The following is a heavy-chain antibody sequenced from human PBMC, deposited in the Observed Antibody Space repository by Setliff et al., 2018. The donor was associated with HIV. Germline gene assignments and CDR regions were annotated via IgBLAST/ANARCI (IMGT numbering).Heavy chain of an antibody. Sequence: SVKVSCKASGGTISNSGISWVRLAPGQGLEWMGGFLPMLGISNYAQKFQGRVTITADESTSTVYMELSSLRSEDTAVYYCARVVITFGDIIVTPGAFDIWGPGTKVTVSS. D-gene: IGHD3-16*02. CDR3: ARVVITFGDIIVTPGAFDI. J-gene: IGHJ3*02. V-gene: IGHV1-69*10. CDR1: GGTISNSG. CDR2: FLPMLGIS.